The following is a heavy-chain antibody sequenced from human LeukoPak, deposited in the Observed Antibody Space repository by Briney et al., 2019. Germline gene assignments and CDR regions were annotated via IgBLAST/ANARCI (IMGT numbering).Heavy chain of an antibody. Sequence: SETLSLTCAVYGGSFSGYYWSWIRQPPGKGLEWIGEINHSGSTNYNPSLKSRVTISVDTSKNQFSLKLSSVTAADTAVYYCARHGIAAAGHDAFDIWGQGTMVTVSS. V-gene: IGHV4-34*01. CDR3: ARHGIAAAGHDAFDI. D-gene: IGHD6-13*01. CDR2: INHSGST. J-gene: IGHJ3*02. CDR1: GGSFSGYY.